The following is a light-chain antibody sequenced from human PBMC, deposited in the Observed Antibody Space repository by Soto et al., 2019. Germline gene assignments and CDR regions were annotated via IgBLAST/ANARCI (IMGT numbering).Light chain of an antibody. J-gene: IGLJ2*01. CDR2: EVS. Sequence: QSVLTQPTSVSGSPGQSITISCTGTSSDVGDYHYVSWYQQHPGKAPQLMIYEVSDRPSGVSNRFSGSKSGNTASLTISGLQAEDEAEYYCSSYRTNNTVVFGGGTKLTVL. CDR3: SSYRTNNTVV. CDR1: SSDVGDYHY. V-gene: IGLV2-14*01.